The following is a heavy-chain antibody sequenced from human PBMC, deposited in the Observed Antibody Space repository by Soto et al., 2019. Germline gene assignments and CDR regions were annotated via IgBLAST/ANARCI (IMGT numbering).Heavy chain of an antibody. J-gene: IGHJ4*02. V-gene: IGHV3-48*01. CDR1: GFTFNIYN. CDR2: IGSSSSPK. D-gene: IGHD3-16*01. CDR3: ARDSGSGGAVDF. Sequence: EVQLVESGGGLVQPGGSLRLSCAASGFTFNIYNMDWVRQAPGKGLEWVSYIGSSSSPKLYADSVRGRFTISRDNAKNALYLQMDSLRAEDTAVYYCARDSGSGGAVDFWGQGALVTVSS.